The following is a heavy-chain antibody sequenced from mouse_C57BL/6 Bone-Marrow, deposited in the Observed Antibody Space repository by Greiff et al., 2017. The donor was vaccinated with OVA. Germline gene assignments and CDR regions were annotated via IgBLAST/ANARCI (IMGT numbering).Heavy chain of an antibody. CDR3: ERRTYYYGSRNWDIDV. J-gene: IGHJ1*03. CDR2: ISSGGSYT. CDR1: GFTFTSYG. V-gene: IGHV5-6*01. D-gene: IGHD1-1*01. Sequence: EVQLVESGGDLVKPGGSLKLSCAASGFTFTSYGMSWVRQTPDKRLEWVATISSGGSYTYYPDSVKGRFTISRDNAKNTLYLPMSSLKSEDTAMYYSERRTYYYGSRNWDIDVWGTGTTVTVSS.